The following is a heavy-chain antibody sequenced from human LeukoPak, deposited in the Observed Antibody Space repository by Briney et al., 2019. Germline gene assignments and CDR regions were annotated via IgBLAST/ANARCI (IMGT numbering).Heavy chain of an antibody. CDR3: ARVADGSGSPFDY. CDR1: GFTFSSYW. Sequence: GGSLGLSCAASGFTFSSYWMHWVRQAPGKGLEWVSLIYSDGSTTRYVDSVKGRFTISRDNAKNTLYLQMNSLRAEDTAVYYCARVADGSGSPFDYWGQGTLVTVSS. D-gene: IGHD3-10*01. V-gene: IGHV3-74*01. J-gene: IGHJ4*02. CDR2: IYSDGSTT.